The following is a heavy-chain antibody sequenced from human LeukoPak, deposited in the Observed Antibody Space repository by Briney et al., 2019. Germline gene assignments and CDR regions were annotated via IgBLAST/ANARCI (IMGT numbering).Heavy chain of an antibody. D-gene: IGHD4-17*01. CDR3: AKEGVAETTRGAYFDH. CDR2: ISGYGDRI. Sequence: GGSLRLSCAASGFAFRSFVVSWVRHAPGKGLEGVSSISGYGDRIYYADSVKGRFTISRDNSKNMLYLQMNSLRAEDTATYYCAKEGVAETTRGAYFDHWGQGTLVIVFS. J-gene: IGHJ4*02. V-gene: IGHV3-23*01. CDR1: GFAFRSFV.